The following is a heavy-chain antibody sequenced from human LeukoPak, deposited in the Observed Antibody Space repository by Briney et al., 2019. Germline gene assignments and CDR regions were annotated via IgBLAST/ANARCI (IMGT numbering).Heavy chain of an antibody. J-gene: IGHJ5*02. Sequence: GGSLRLSCAASGFTFSNYAMSWVRQAPGKGLEWVSAISGDRGNVYYADSVNGRFTISRDNSKSTLYLQMGSLRAEDTAIYYCAKDGLPRGANLFDPWGQGIVVIVSS. V-gene: IGHV3-23*01. D-gene: IGHD3-10*01. CDR2: ISGDRGNV. CDR1: GFTFSNYA. CDR3: AKDGLPRGANLFDP.